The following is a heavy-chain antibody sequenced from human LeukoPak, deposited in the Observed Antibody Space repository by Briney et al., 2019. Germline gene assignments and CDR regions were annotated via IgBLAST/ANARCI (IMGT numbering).Heavy chain of an antibody. CDR2: INHSGST. Sequence: SETLSLTCTVSGASISSGNYYWDWIRQPPGKGLEWIGEINHSGSTNYNPSLKSRVTISVDTSKNQFSLKLSSVTAADTAVYYCARSPVLYGTRQKGVDYWGQGTLVTVSS. CDR3: ARSPVLYGTRQKGVDY. CDR1: GASISSGNYY. D-gene: IGHD1-1*01. J-gene: IGHJ4*02. V-gene: IGHV4-39*07.